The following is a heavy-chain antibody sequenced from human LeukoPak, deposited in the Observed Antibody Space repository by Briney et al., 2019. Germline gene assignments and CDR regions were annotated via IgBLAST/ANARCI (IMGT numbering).Heavy chain of an antibody. Sequence: GESLKISCKGSGYSFTSYWIGWVRQMPGKGLEWMGIIYPGDSDTRYSPSFQGQVTISADKSISTAYLQWSSLKASDTAMYYCARQRSFGSGWYDDAFDIWGQGTMVTVSS. CDR3: ARQRSFGSGWYDDAFDI. CDR2: IYPGDSDT. CDR1: GYSFTSYW. V-gene: IGHV5-51*01. J-gene: IGHJ3*02. D-gene: IGHD6-19*01.